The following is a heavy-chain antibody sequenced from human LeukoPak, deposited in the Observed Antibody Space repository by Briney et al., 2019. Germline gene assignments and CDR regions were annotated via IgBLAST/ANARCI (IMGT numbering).Heavy chain of an antibody. D-gene: IGHD2-15*01. J-gene: IGHJ4*02. Sequence: GGSLRLSCAASGFTVSSNYMSWVRQAPGKGLEWVSVIYSGGSTYFADSVKGRFTISRDNAKNSLYLQMHSLRVEDTAVYYCARREGYCSGGTCYYDYWGQGTLVTVSS. CDR2: IYSGGST. CDR3: ARREGYCSGGTCYYDY. V-gene: IGHV3-66*01. CDR1: GFTVSSNY.